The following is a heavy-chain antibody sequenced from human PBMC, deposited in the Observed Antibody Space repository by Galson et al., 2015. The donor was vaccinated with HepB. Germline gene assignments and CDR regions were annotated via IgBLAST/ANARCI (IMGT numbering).Heavy chain of an antibody. CDR1: GFTFSSYS. J-gene: IGHJ6*02. V-gene: IGHV3-21*01. CDR2: ISSSSSYI. Sequence: SLRLSCAASGFTFSSYSMNWVRQAPGKGLEWVSSISSSSSYIYYADSVKGRFTISRDNAKNSLYLRMNSLRAEDTAVYYCARGSYNWNYYYYGMDVWGQGTTVTVSS. CDR3: ARGSYNWNYYYYGMDV. D-gene: IGHD1-20*01.